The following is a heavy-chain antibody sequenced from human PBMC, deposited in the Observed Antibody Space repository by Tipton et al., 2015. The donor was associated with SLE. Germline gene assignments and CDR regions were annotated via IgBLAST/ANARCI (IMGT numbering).Heavy chain of an antibody. CDR1: GGSINDYY. CDR3: GRGRYGSSRYFQH. D-gene: IGHD6-13*01. V-gene: IGHV4-59*08. J-gene: IGHJ1*01. CDR2: IYDSGS. Sequence: TLSLTCIVSGGSINDYYWGWIRQSPGKGLEWIASIYDSGSNYNPSLKNRVTISLDTSKNHFSLKLTSVTAADTAVYYCGRGRYGSSRYFQHWGQGTLVTVSS.